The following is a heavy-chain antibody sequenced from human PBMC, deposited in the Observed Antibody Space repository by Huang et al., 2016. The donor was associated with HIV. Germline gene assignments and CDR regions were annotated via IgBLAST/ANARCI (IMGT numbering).Heavy chain of an antibody. Sequence: QVQLQQWGAGLLKPSETLSLTCAVYGGSVSGHYWSWIRQPPGKGLEWIAEINDNGYTNDNPSLKSRVTISVHTSRNQFSLKLNSVTAADAAVYYCARASWYEPRSWYFGLWGRGPWSLSPQ. V-gene: IGHV4-34*01. D-gene: IGHD6-13*01. CDR1: GGSVSGHY. CDR3: ARASWYEPRSWYFGL. CDR2: INDNGYT. J-gene: IGHJ2*01.